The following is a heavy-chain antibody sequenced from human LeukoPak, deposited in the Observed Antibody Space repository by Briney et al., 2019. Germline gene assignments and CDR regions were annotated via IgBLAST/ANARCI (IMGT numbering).Heavy chain of an antibody. J-gene: IGHJ4*02. D-gene: IGHD3-22*01. V-gene: IGHV3-66*01. CDR3: ARDRSGDSTAYYTDY. CDR1: GFTVSSTY. CDR2: IYSGGST. Sequence: GGSLRPSCAASGFTVSSTYMTWVRQAPGKGLEWVSLIYSGGSTIYSDSVKGRFTISRDDSKNTVYLHMNSLRAEDTAVYYCARDRSGDSTAYYTDYWGQGTLVTVSS.